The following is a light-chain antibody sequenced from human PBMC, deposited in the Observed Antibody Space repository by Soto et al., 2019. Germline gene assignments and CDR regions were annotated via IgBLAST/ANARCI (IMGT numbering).Light chain of an antibody. CDR1: QSVGSN. V-gene: IGKV3-15*01. CDR2: GAS. CDR3: QQYNNWPPVRT. Sequence: EIVMTQSPATLSVSPGERATLSCRASQSVGSNLAWYQQKPGQAPRLLIYGASTRATGIPARFSGSGSGTEFTLTISRLQSEDFAIYFCQQYNNWPPVRTFGQGTKVEIK. J-gene: IGKJ1*01.